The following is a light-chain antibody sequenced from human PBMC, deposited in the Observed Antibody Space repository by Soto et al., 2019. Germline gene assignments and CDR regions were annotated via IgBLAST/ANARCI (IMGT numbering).Light chain of an antibody. J-gene: IGLJ1*01. V-gene: IGLV2-14*01. CDR3: SSYTSTNTQV. Sequence: QSALAQHASVSGSPGQSISISCTGTSSDVGGYKYVSWYQQHPGKAPKLMIYEVSNRPSGVSNRFSGSKSGNTASVTISGLQAEDEADYYCSSYTSTNTQVFGTGTKVTVL. CDR1: SSDVGGYKY. CDR2: EVS.